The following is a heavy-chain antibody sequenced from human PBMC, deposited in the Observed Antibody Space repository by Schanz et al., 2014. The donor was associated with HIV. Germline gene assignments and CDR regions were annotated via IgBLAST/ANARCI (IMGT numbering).Heavy chain of an antibody. Sequence: QVQLVESGGGVVQPGRSLRLSCAASGFTFSSYGMHWVRQAPGKGLEWVAVLWHDGSNKYYVDSVKDRFTISRDNSKTTLYLQMNGLRAEDTAVYYCARTSRIVIPDSDPSLSYLYGMDVWGQGTTVTVSS. CDR3: ARTSRIVIPDSDPSLSYLYGMDV. CDR2: LWHDGSNK. J-gene: IGHJ6*02. D-gene: IGHD1-26*01. V-gene: IGHV3-33*01. CDR1: GFTFSSYG.